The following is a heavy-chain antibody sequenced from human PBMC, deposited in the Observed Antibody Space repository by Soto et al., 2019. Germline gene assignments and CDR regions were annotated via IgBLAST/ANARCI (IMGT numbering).Heavy chain of an antibody. Sequence: GAPLKRSCKASGYTFTIYDVNWVRKATGQGLEWMGWMNPNSGNTGYAQKFQGRVTMTRNTSISTAYMELSSLRPEDTAVYYCASTAYGSGSYGGMDVWGQGTTVTVS. J-gene: IGHJ6*02. CDR2: MNPNSGNT. CDR1: GYTFTIYD. V-gene: IGHV1-8*01. D-gene: IGHD3-10*01. CDR3: ASTAYGSGSYGGMDV.